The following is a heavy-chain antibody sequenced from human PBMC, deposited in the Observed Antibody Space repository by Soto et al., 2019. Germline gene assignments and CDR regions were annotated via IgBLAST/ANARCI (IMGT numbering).Heavy chain of an antibody. J-gene: IGHJ4*02. D-gene: IGHD2-2*01. CDR1: GGTFSSYA. CDR3: ARDSGYCSSTSCYQLDY. Sequence: SVKVSCKASGGTFSSYAISWVRQAPGQGLEWVGGIIPIFGTANHAQKFQGRVTITADESTSTAYMELSSLRSEDTAVYYCARDSGYCSSTSCYQLDYWGQGTLVTVSS. V-gene: IGHV1-69*13. CDR2: IIPIFGTA.